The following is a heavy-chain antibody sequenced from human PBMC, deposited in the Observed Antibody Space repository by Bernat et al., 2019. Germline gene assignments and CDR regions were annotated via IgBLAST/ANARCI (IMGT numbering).Heavy chain of an antibody. CDR1: GFSLSTSGMC. V-gene: IGHV2-70*15. CDR2: IDWDDDK. J-gene: IGHJ4*02. Sequence: QVTLRESGPALVKPTQTLTLTCTFSGFSLSTSGMCVSWIRQPPGKALEGLERIDWDDDKYYSTSLKTRLTISKDTSKNQVVLTMTNMDPVDTATYYCARILCPLGVIDYWGQGTLVTVSS. D-gene: IGHD3-16*01. CDR3: ARILCPLGVIDY.